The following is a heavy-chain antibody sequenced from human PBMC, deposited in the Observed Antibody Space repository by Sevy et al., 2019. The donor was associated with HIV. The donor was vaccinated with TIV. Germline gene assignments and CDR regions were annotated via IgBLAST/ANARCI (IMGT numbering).Heavy chain of an antibody. Sequence: SETLSLTCTVSGGSISGLYWNWIRQPPGKGLEWIANIYYNGHTNYNPSLKSRVTLSLDTSKNQFYLRLRSVTAADTAMYYCAGENAWGRGYSWGQGTLVSVS. CDR3: AGENAWGRGYS. CDR1: GGSISGLY. V-gene: IGHV4-59*08. J-gene: IGHJ4*02. CDR2: IYYNGHT. D-gene: IGHD1-26*01.